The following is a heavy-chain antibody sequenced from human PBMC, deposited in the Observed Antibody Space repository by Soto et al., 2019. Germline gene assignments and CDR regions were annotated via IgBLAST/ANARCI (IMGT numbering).Heavy chain of an antibody. J-gene: IGHJ4*02. CDR1: GFTFSSYA. CDR2: ISGTGGGGGT. Sequence: EVQLLDSGGALVQSGGSLRLSCAASGFTFSSYAMSWVRQTPEKGLEWVSAISGTGGGGGTYHADSVKGRFSISRDDSKNTLYLQMKSLRPEDTAIYYCVKGSAAYCRGSFCSGLDNWGRGTLVAVSS. D-gene: IGHD2-15*01. CDR3: VKGSAAYCRGSFCSGLDN. V-gene: IGHV3-23*01.